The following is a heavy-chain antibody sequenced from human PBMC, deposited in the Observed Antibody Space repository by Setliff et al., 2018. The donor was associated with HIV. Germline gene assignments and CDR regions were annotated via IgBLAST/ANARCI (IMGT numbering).Heavy chain of an antibody. D-gene: IGHD6-19*01. CDR3: ARESEGSGWSRLDN. CDR2: INGGSGKT. CDR1: GYSLTNSG. J-gene: IGHJ4*02. Sequence: ASVKVSCKASGYSLTNSGMHWMRQAPGQRPEWMGCINGGSGKTEYSQKFQSRVTITRDTSASTDYMELSSLRSEDTAVYYCARESEGSGWSRLDNWGQGTLVTVSS. V-gene: IGHV1-3*01.